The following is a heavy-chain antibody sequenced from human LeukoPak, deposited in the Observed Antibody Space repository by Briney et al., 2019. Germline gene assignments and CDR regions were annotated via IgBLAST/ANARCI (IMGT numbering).Heavy chain of an antibody. Sequence: SVKVSCKASGGTFSSYAISWVRQAPGQGLEWMGGIIPIFGTANYAQKFQGRVTITADESTSTAYMELSSLRSEDTAVYYCARTWVAAPPSNHRHTKSFDYWGQGTLVTVSS. J-gene: IGHJ4*02. CDR2: IIPIFGTA. CDR1: GGTFSSYA. V-gene: IGHV1-69*13. D-gene: IGHD2-15*01. CDR3: ARTWVAAPPSNHRHTKSFDY.